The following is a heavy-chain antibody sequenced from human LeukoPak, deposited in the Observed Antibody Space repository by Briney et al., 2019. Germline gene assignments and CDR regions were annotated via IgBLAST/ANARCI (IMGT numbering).Heavy chain of an antibody. V-gene: IGHV4-39*01. CDR3: TRRGDSSGWYYFDD. Sequence: SETLSLTCTVSGGSISGSSYYWGWIRQPPGKGLEWNGSIYYSGSTYYNPSLKSRVTISVDTSKNQFSLRLSSVTAADTALYYCTRRGDSSGWYYFDDWGQGTLVTVSS. CDR1: GGSISGSSYY. CDR2: IYYSGST. J-gene: IGHJ4*02. D-gene: IGHD6-19*01.